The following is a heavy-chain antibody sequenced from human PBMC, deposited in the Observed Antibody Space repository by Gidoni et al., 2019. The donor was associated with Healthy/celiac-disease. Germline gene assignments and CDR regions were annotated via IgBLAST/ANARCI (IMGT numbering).Heavy chain of an antibody. D-gene: IGHD5-18*01. Sequence: EVQLVESGGGLVQPGGSLRLSCAASGFTFSSYEMNWVRQAPGKGLEWVSYISSSGSTIYYADSVKGRFTISRDNAKNSLYLQMNSLRAEDTAVYYCARERGYSYGYGYWGREPWSPSPQ. V-gene: IGHV3-48*03. CDR1: GFTFSSYE. J-gene: IGHJ4*02. CDR3: ARERGYSYGYGY. CDR2: ISSSGSTI.